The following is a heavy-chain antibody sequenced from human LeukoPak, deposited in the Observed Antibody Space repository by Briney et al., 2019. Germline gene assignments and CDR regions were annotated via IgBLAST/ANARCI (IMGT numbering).Heavy chain of an antibody. CDR3: ARAPYSVSYSDY. Sequence: GGSLRLSCAASGFTLRSYAMHWVRQAPGQGLEYVSAISSNGGSTFYVNSVEGRFTISRDNSKNTLYLQMGSLRPEDMAVYYCARAPYSVSYSDYWGQGPLVTVSS. J-gene: IGHJ4*02. V-gene: IGHV3-64*01. CDR1: GFTLRSYA. CDR2: ISSNGGST. D-gene: IGHD5/OR15-5a*01.